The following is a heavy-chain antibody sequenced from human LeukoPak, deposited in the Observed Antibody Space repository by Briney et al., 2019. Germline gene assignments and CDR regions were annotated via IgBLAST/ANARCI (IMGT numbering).Heavy chain of an antibody. D-gene: IGHD3-22*01. CDR2: ISYDGSNK. CDR1: GFTFSSYA. CDR3: AKRAVVREIQYFDY. V-gene: IGHV3-30*04. J-gene: IGHJ4*02. Sequence: GGSLRLSCAASGFTFSSYAMHWVRQAPGKGLEGVAVISYDGSNKYYADSVKGRFTISRDNSKNTLYLQMNSLRPEDTAIYYCAKRAVVREIQYFDYWGQGALLTASS.